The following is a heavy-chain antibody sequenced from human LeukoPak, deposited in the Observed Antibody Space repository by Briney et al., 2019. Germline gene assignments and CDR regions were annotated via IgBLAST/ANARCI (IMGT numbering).Heavy chain of an antibody. CDR3: ARLNNFSSSYGY. CDR1: SGSISSGGYY. V-gene: IGHV4-31*03. D-gene: IGHD6-6*01. CDR2: IYYSGST. J-gene: IGHJ4*02. Sequence: PSETLSLTCTVSSGSISSGGYYWSWIRQHPGKGLEWIGYIYYSGSTYYNPSLKSRVTISVDTSKNQFSLKLSSVTAADTAVYYCARLNNFSSSYGYWGQGTLVTVSS.